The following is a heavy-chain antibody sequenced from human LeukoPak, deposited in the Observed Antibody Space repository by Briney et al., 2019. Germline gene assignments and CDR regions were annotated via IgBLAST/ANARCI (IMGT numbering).Heavy chain of an antibody. CDR2: IYSGGST. D-gene: IGHD1-26*01. CDR3: ARGHVGDDWSCFDF. CDR1: GFTVTTNY. J-gene: IGHJ4*02. Sequence: GGSLRLSCAASGFTVTTNYMSWVRQAPGKGLEWVSVIYSGGSTFYAGSVRGRLTISRDSSKNTLYLQMNSLRAEDTAVYYCARGHVGDDWSCFDFWGQGTLVTVSS. V-gene: IGHV3-66*01.